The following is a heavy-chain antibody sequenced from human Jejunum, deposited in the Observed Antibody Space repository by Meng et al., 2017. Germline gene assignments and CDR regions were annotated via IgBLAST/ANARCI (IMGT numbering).Heavy chain of an antibody. J-gene: IGHJ5*02. Sequence: QVQPQESGPGLVKPSQTLSLTCTVSGGSISRGFYYWNWIRQHPGKGLEWIGYISYSGSTYYNPSLKSRVTISLDTSKNQFSLNLSSVTAADTPVYYCARDRFSSGSSNWFDPWGQGTLVTVSS. CDR3: ARDRFSSGSSNWFDP. V-gene: IGHV4-31*03. CDR2: ISYSGST. CDR1: GGSISRGFYY. D-gene: IGHD3-10*01.